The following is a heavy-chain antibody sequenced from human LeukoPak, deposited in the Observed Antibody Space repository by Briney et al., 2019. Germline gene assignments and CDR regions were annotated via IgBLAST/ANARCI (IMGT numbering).Heavy chain of an antibody. CDR1: GFTFSTYA. V-gene: IGHV3-23*01. D-gene: IGHD4-17*01. CDR3: GRDPNGDYVGAFDF. CDR2: IRGSAASS. Sequence: QSGGSLRLSCAASGFTFSTYAMNWVRQAPAKGLEWVSSIRGSAASSFYADSVKGRFAMSRDNSKSTLYLQMNSLRVGDTAVYYCGRDPNGDYVGAFDFGGQGTLVSVSS. J-gene: IGHJ3*01.